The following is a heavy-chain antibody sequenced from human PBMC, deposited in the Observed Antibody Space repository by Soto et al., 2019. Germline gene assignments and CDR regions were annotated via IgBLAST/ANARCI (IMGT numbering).Heavy chain of an antibody. D-gene: IGHD3-16*01. CDR1: GGTFTSYA. Sequence: QVQLVQSGAEVKKPGSSVKVSCKASGGTFTSYAISWVRQAPGQGLEWVGGIIPICGTADYAQKFQGRVTITADESTSTAYMELSSLRSEDTAVYYWATMKGAYQSYYYGMDVWGQGTTVTVSS. V-gene: IGHV1-69*12. CDR2: IIPICGTA. CDR3: ATMKGAYQSYYYGMDV. J-gene: IGHJ6*02.